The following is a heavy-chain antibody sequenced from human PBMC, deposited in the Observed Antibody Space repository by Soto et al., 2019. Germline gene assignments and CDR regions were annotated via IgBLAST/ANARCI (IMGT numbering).Heavy chain of an antibody. V-gene: IGHV3-9*01. Sequence: EVQLVESGGGLVQPGRSVRLSCAASGFSFDDYAMHWVRQAPGKGLEWIAGISWNSVSIEYADSVKGRFTISRDNAKNSLYLQMNSLRAEDTALYYCAKERIRYLEDWGQGTLVTVSS. CDR2: ISWNSVSI. J-gene: IGHJ4*02. CDR1: GFSFDDYA. CDR3: AKERIRYLED. D-gene: IGHD3-9*01.